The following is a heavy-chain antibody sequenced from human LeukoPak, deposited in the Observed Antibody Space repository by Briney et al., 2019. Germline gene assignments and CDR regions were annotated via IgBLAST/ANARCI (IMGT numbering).Heavy chain of an antibody. V-gene: IGHV1-18*01. Sequence: ASVKVSCKASGYTFTSYGISWVRPAPGQGLEWMGWISAYNGNTNYAQKLQGRVTMTTDTSTSTAYMELRSLRSDDTAVYYCARGVPTVAGTNNWFDPWGQGPLVTVSS. CDR1: GYTFTSYG. CDR2: ISAYNGNT. J-gene: IGHJ5*02. D-gene: IGHD6-19*01. CDR3: ARGVPTVAGTNNWFDP.